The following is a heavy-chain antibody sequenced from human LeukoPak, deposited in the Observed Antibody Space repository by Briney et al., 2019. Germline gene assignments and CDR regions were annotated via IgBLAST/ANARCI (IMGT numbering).Heavy chain of an antibody. CDR1: GGSFSGYY. D-gene: IGHD5-12*01. J-gene: IGHJ4*02. Sequence: SEALSLTCAVYGGSFSGYYWSWIRQPPGKGLEWIGEINHSGSTNYNPSLKSRVTISVDTSKNQFSLKLSSMTAADTAVYYCARDGYSAHDGLWGQGTLVTVSS. CDR3: ARDGYSAHDGL. CDR2: INHSGST. V-gene: IGHV4-34*01.